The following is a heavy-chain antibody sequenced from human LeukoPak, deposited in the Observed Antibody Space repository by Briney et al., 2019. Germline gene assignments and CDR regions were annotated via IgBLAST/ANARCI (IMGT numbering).Heavy chain of an antibody. CDR2: ISGSGGST. J-gene: IGHJ6*03. V-gene: IGHV3-23*01. CDR1: GFTFSSYA. D-gene: IGHD1-26*01. Sequence: GESLKISCAASGFTFSSYAMSWVRPAPGKGLEWVSAISGSGGSTYYADSVKGRFTISRDNSKNTLYLQMNSLRAEDTAVYYCAKKWGVYSAYYYYMDVWGKGTTVTVSS. CDR3: AKKWGVYSAYYYYMDV.